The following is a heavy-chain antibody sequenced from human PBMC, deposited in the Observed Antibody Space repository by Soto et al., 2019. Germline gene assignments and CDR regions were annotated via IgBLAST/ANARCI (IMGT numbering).Heavy chain of an antibody. CDR1: GYTFTSYA. CDR3: ARVQPYSSGWHNWFDP. Sequence: QVQLVQSGAEVKKPGASVKVSCKASGYTFTSYAMHWVRQAPGQRLEWMGWINAGNGNTKYSQKFQGRVTITRDTSASTAYMELSSLRSEDTAVYYCARVQPYSSGWHNWFDPWGQGTLVTVSS. V-gene: IGHV1-3*01. CDR2: INAGNGNT. D-gene: IGHD6-19*01. J-gene: IGHJ5*02.